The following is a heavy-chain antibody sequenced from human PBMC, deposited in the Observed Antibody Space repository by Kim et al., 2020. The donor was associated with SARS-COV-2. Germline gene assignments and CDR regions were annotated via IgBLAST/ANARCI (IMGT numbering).Heavy chain of an antibody. CDR2: IYRNGTT. Sequence: GGSLRLSCAASEFSVSTKTMTWVRQAPGKGLEWVSIIYRNGTTYYADSVKGRFTTSRDTSKNTLYLQMDNLRADDTAVHYCAGDNYNNYWYKYWGQGTLVTVSA. CDR3: AGDNYNNYWYKY. D-gene: IGHD1-20*01. J-gene: IGHJ4*02. V-gene: IGHV3-53*01. CDR1: EFSVSTKT.